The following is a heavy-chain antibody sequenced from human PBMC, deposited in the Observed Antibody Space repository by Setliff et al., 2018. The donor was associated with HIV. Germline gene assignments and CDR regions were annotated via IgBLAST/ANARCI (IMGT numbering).Heavy chain of an antibody. CDR3: ASTTRITMIVVVPHPLDV. Sequence: NPSETLSLTCAVYGGSFSGYYWSWIRQPPGKGLEWIGEINHSGSTNYNPSLKSRVTISVDTSKNQFSLKLSSVTAADTAVYYCASTTRITMIVVVPHPLDVWGKGTTVTVSS. V-gene: IGHV4-34*01. CDR2: INHSGST. D-gene: IGHD3-22*01. J-gene: IGHJ6*04. CDR1: GGSFSGYY.